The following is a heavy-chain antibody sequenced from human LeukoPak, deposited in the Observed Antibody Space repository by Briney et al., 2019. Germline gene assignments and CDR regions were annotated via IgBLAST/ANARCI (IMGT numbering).Heavy chain of an antibody. J-gene: IGHJ6*02. D-gene: IGHD3-10*02. Sequence: PGGSLRLSCAASGFSFSDYYMSWIRQAPGKGLEWVPYISSSGSTIYYADSVKGRFTISRDNAKNSLYLQMNSLRAEDTAVYYCARPYYGRTYYYGLDVWGQGTTVTVSS. CDR3: ARPYYGRTYYYGLDV. V-gene: IGHV3-11*01. CDR2: ISSSGSTI. CDR1: GFSFSDYY.